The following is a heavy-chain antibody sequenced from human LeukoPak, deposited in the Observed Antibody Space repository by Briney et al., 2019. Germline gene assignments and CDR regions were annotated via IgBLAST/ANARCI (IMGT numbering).Heavy chain of an antibody. J-gene: IGHJ3*02. V-gene: IGHV3-23*01. D-gene: IGHD1-26*01. CDR3: ANWYSGSLEAFDI. CDR1: GFTFSSYA. CDR2: ISGSGGST. Sequence: GSLRLSCAASGFTFSSYAMSWVRQAPGKGLEWVSAISGSGGSTYYADSVKGRFTISRDNSKNTLYLQMNSLRAEDTAVFYCANWYSGSLEAFDIWGQGTMVTVSS.